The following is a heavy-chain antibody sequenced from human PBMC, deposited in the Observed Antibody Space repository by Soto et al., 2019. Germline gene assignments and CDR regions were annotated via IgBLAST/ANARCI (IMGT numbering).Heavy chain of an antibody. Sequence: ASVKVSCKASGYTFTSYGISWVRQAPGQGLEWMGWISAYNGNTNYAQKLQGRVTMTTDTSTSTAYMELRSLRSDDTTVYYCARLIHCLTTACYFDYWGQGTLVTVSS. D-gene: IGHD3-22*01. V-gene: IGHV1-18*01. CDR1: GYTFTSYG. CDR3: ARLIHCLTTACYFDY. CDR2: ISAYNGNT. J-gene: IGHJ4*02.